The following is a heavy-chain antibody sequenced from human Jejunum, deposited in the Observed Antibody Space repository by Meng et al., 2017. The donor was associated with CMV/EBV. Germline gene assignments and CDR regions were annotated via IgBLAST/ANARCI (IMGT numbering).Heavy chain of an antibody. CDR3: ASPLGILGIVDL. CDR1: GGSISSSSYY. V-gene: IGHV4-39*01. CDR2: IYYSGST. D-gene: IGHD7-27*01. Sequence: QPEERGPGRVKPSEALSLPCTVSGGSISSSSYYWCWTRQPPGKGLESIGSIYYSGSTYYNPSLKSRVTISVDTSKNQFSLKLSSVTAADTAVYYCASPLGILGIVDLWGRGTLVTVSS. J-gene: IGHJ2*01.